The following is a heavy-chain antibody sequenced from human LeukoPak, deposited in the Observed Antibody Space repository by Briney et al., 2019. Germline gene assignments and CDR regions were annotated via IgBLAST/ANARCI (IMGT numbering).Heavy chain of an antibody. CDR2: IWYDGSNK. D-gene: IGHD6-19*01. CDR1: GFTFSSYG. CDR3: ARVVAGTTWYYYYGMDV. Sequence: GGSLRLSCAASGFTFSSYGMHWVRQAPGKGLEWVAVIWYDGSNKYYADSVKGRFTISRDNSKNTLYLQMNSLRSEDTAVYYCARVVAGTTWYYYYGMDVWGQGTTVTVSS. V-gene: IGHV3-33*01. J-gene: IGHJ6*02.